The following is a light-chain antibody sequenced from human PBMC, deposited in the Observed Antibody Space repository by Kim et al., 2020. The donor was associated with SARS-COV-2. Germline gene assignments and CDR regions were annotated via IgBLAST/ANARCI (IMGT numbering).Light chain of an antibody. CDR2: FDS. V-gene: IGLV3-21*04. CDR3: QVWDSSSDHPV. CDR1: NIGSKS. J-gene: IGLJ2*01. Sequence: SYELTQPPSMSVAPGKTARITCGGNNIGSKSVHWYQQRPGQAPVLVISFDSDRPSGIPERFSGSNSGNTATLTISRVEAGDEADYYCQVWDSSSDHPVFGGGTQLTVL.